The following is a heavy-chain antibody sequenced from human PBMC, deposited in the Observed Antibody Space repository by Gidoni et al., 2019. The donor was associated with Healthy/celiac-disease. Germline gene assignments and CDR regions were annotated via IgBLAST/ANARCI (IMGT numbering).Heavy chain of an antibody. V-gene: IGHV3-11*01. Sequence: QVQLVESGGGLVKPGGSLRLSCAASGFTFSDYYMSWIRQAPGKGLEWVSYISSSGSTIYYADSVKGRFTISRDNAKNSLYLQMNSLRAEDTAVYYCAREGYYGSGSYPHYYYYGMDVWGQGTTVTVSS. J-gene: IGHJ6*02. D-gene: IGHD3-10*01. CDR1: GFTFSDYY. CDR3: AREGYYGSGSYPHYYYYGMDV. CDR2: ISSSGSTI.